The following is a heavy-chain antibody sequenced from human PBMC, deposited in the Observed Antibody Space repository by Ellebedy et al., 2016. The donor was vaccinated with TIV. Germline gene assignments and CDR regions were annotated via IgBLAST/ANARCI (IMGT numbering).Heavy chain of an antibody. J-gene: IGHJ4*02. CDR3: ATEIPVAARIEF. CDR1: GGSLRSYY. D-gene: IGHD6-19*01. V-gene: IGHV4-59*04. CDR2: ISDSGST. Sequence: MPSETLSLTCTVSGGSLRSYYWSWIRQPPGKGLEWIGSISDSGSTFYNPSLKSRVRISVETSKNQFSLKRRSLTAADTAVYYCATEIPVAARIEFWGQGALVTVSS.